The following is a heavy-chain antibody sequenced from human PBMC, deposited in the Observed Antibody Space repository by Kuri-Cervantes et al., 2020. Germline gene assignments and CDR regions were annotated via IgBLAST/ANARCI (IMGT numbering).Heavy chain of an antibody. J-gene: IGHJ6*03. CDR3: AKSSAVCSSTSCSPWWDYYYYMDV. CDR1: GFTFSTYW. V-gene: IGHV3-74*01. Sequence: GESLKISCAASGFTFSTYWMHWVRQAPGKGLVWVSRINSDGTSTSYADSVKGRFTISRDNSKNTLYLQMNSLRAEDTAVYYCAKSSAVCSSTSCSPWWDYYYYMDVWGKGTTVTVSS. CDR2: INSDGTST. D-gene: IGHD2-2*01.